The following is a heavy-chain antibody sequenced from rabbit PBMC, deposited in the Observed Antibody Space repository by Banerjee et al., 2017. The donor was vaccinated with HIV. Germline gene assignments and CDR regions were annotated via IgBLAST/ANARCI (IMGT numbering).Heavy chain of an antibody. CDR3: ARAGYAGVGYADFGL. Sequence: QSLEESGGDLVKPGASLTLTCTASGFSFSSSYYMCWVRQAPGKGLELIACIYAGSSGSTYYASWAKGRFTISKTSSTTVTLQMTSLTAADTATYFCARAGYAGVGYADFGLWGPGTLVTVS. CDR2: IYAGSSGST. V-gene: IGHV1S40*01. D-gene: IGHD4-2*01. J-gene: IGHJ4*01. CDR1: GFSFSSSYY.